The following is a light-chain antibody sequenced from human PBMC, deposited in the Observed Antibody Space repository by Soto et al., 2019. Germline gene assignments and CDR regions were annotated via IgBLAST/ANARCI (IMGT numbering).Light chain of an antibody. Sequence: QSVLTQPPSVSGAPGQRVTISCTGSSSNIGAGYNVHWYQQLPGTAPKLLIYGNSNRPSGVPDRFSGSKSGTSASLAITGLQAEDEADYYCSSYTGAYTLVFGTGTKVTVL. CDR1: SSNIGAGYN. J-gene: IGLJ1*01. CDR2: GNS. V-gene: IGLV1-40*01. CDR3: SSYTGAYTLV.